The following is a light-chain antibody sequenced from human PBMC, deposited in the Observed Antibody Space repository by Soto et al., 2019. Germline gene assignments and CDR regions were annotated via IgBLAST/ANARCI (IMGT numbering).Light chain of an antibody. Sequence: EIVMTQSPLTLPVTPGEPSAISCSSSQSLLYNNTYNYSDWYVQKPGQSPQLLIYFGSNRAPGVPDRFSGSGSGTDFTLKINRVEAEDVGTYYCMQALQSLTFGQGTRLEIK. CDR1: QSLLYNNTYNY. J-gene: IGKJ5*01. V-gene: IGKV2-28*01. CDR3: MQALQSLT. CDR2: FGS.